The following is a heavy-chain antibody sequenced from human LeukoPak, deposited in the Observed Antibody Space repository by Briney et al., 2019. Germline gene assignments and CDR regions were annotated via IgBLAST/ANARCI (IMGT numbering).Heavy chain of an antibody. CDR3: VREVHYYYDSSGYLDY. Sequence: GRSLRLSCAASGFTFSSYAMHWVRQAPGKGLEGVAVISYDGSNKYYADSVKRRFTISRDNSKNTLYLQMNSLRAEDTAVYYCVREVHYYYDSSGYLDYWGQGTLVTVSS. D-gene: IGHD3-22*01. CDR1: GFTFSSYA. J-gene: IGHJ4*02. V-gene: IGHV3-30-3*01. CDR2: ISYDGSNK.